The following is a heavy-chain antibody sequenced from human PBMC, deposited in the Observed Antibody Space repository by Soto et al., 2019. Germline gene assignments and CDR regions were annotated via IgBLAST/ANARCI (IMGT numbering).Heavy chain of an antibody. CDR1: GFTFSNAW. CDR3: TTVSRIVVVVAAESRHYYYYGMDV. V-gene: IGHV3-15*07. Sequence: PGGSLRLSCAASGFTFSNAWMNWVRQAPGKGLEWVGRIKSKTDGGTTDYAAPVKGRFTISRDDSKNTLYLQMNSLKTEDTAVYYCTTVSRIVVVVAAESRHYYYYGMDVWGQGTTVTVSS. D-gene: IGHD2-15*01. CDR2: IKSKTDGGTT. J-gene: IGHJ6*02.